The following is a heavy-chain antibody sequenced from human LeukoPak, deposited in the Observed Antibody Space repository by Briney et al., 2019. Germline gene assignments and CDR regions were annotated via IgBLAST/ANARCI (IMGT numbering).Heavy chain of an antibody. CDR2: ISYDGSNK. V-gene: IGHV3-30-3*01. CDR3: ARAGIAAAGTGNWFDP. Sequence: GGSLRLSCAASGFTFSSYAMHWVRQAPGKGLEWVAVISYDGSNKYYADSVKGRFTISRDNSKNTLYLQMNSLRAEDTAVYYCARAGIAAAGTGNWFDPWGREPWSPSPQ. D-gene: IGHD6-13*01. CDR1: GFTFSSYA. J-gene: IGHJ5*02.